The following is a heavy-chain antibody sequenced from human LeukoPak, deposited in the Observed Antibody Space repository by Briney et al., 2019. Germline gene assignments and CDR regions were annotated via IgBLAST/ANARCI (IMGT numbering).Heavy chain of an antibody. V-gene: IGHV3-74*01. D-gene: IGHD1-26*01. CDR1: GFTISGYW. Sequence: GGSLRLSCAASGFTISGYWMHWVRQAPGKGLVWVSRISGDGSITAYADSVKGRFTISRDNAKNTLYLQMNSLRAEDTAVYYCTRSPSLGGSYWGFDYWGQGTLVTVSS. J-gene: IGHJ4*02. CDR3: TRSPSLGGSYWGFDY. CDR2: ISGDGSIT.